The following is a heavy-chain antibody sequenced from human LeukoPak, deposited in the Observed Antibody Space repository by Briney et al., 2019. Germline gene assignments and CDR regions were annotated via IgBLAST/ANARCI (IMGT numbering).Heavy chain of an antibody. CDR1: GYTFTNYG. J-gene: IGHJ4*02. Sequence: ASVKVSCKASGYTFTNYGVSWVRQAPGQGLEWMGWISAYNGNTNYAQKLQGRVTMTTDTSTSTAYMELRRLRSDDTAVYYCAGVYDSSGYYFDYWGQGTLVTVSS. CDR3: AGVYDSSGYYFDY. D-gene: IGHD3-22*01. CDR2: ISAYNGNT. V-gene: IGHV1-18*01.